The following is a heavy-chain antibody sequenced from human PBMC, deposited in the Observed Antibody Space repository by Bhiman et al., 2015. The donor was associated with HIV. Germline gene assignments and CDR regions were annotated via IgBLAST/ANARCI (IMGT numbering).Heavy chain of an antibody. D-gene: IGHD3-10*01. Sequence: EVQLVESGGGLVKPGGSLRLSCTGSGFSLSTYTMNWVRQAPGKGLEWVSSISSSSSYIYYADSVKGRFTISRDNAKNSLYLQMNSLRAEDTGVYNCARDQAREVNGMDVWGQGDHGSPSP. CDR3: ARDQAREVNGMDV. CDR2: ISSSSSYI. V-gene: IGHV3-21*03. J-gene: IGHJ6*02. CDR1: GFSLSTYT.